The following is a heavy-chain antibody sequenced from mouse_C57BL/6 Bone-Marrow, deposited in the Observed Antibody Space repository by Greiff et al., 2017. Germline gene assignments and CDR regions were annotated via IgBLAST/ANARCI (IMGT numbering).Heavy chain of an antibody. D-gene: IGHD2-1*01. J-gene: IGHJ4*01. CDR1: GFNIKDDY. V-gene: IGHV14-4*01. CDR2: IDPENGDT. Sequence: VQLQQPGAELVRPGASVKLSCTASGFNIKDDYMHWVQQRPEQGLEWIGWIDPENGDTEYDQNFKGKATLTVDKSSNTAYLQLSSLTSEDTAVYYCTPRVRRGNSYTMDDWGTGTSVTVSS. CDR3: TPRVRRGNSYTMDD.